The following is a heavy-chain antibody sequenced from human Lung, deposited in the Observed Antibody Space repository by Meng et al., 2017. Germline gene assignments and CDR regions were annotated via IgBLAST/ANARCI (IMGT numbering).Heavy chain of an antibody. Sequence: HVQLQQLGGGLLKPSETLFRTCAVDGGSFSGYYWSWIHQPPGKGLEWIGEILDSGSTNYNPSLKSRVTISVDTSKNQFSLRVTSVTAADRAVYYCVRRTYSSGWYFDYWGQGTLVTVSS. D-gene: IGHD6-19*01. CDR1: GGSFSGYY. CDR3: VRRTYSSGWYFDY. V-gene: IGHV4-34*02. J-gene: IGHJ4*02. CDR2: ILDSGST.